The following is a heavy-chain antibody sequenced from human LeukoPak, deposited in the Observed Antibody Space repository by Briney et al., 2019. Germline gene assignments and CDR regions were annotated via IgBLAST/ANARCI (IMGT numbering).Heavy chain of an antibody. CDR2: IDPSDSYT. D-gene: IGHD6-13*01. J-gene: IGHJ3*02. CDR1: GYSFTRYY. CDR3: ARDGAATGTGAFDI. Sequence: GESLKISCKGSGYSFTRYYIGWVRQMPGKGLEWMGRIDPSDSYTNYSPSFQGHVTISTDKSISTAYLQWSSLKASDTAMYYCARDGAATGTGAFDIWGQGTVVTVSS. V-gene: IGHV5-10-1*01.